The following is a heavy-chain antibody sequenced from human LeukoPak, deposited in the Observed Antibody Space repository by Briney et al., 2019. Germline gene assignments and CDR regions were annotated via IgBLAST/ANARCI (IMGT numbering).Heavy chain of an antibody. V-gene: IGHV3-23*01. J-gene: IGHJ4*02. D-gene: IGHD2-15*01. CDR3: AKDWPRYCSGGSCSGY. CDR1: GFTFSSYA. Sequence: GGSLRLSCAASGFTFSSYAMSWVRQAPGKGLEWVSAISGSGGSTYYADSVKGRFTISRDNSKNTVYLQMNSLRAEDTAVYYCAKDWPRYCSGGSCSGYWGQGTPVTVPS. CDR2: ISGSGGST.